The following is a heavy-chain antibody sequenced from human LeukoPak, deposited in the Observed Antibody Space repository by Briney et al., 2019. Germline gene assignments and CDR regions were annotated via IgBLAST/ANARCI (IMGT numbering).Heavy chain of an antibody. CDR3: AREGTAAPRVKSGPISPYSGSYYGYYFDY. J-gene: IGHJ4*02. CDR2: INHSGST. D-gene: IGHD1-26*01. V-gene: IGHV4-34*01. Sequence: PSETLSLTCAVYGGSFSGYYWSWIRQPPGKGLEWIGEINHSGSTNYNPSLKSRVTISVDTSKNQFSLKLSSVTAADTAMYYCAREGTAAPRVKSGPISPYSGSYYGYYFDYWGQGTLVTVSS. CDR1: GGSFSGYY.